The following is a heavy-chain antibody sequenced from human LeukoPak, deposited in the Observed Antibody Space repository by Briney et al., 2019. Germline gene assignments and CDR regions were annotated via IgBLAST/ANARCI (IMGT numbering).Heavy chain of an antibody. CDR2: IYNIGST. Sequence: KASETLSLTCTVSGGSISYDYWSWIRQSPGKGLEFIGYIYNIGSTIYNPSLRSRVTISVDTSKNQFSLKLDSVTATDTAVYYCARRAAIGQAYFDYWGQGILVTVSS. V-gene: IGHV4-59*08. CDR1: GGSISYDY. D-gene: IGHD6-13*01. CDR3: ARRAAIGQAYFDY. J-gene: IGHJ4*02.